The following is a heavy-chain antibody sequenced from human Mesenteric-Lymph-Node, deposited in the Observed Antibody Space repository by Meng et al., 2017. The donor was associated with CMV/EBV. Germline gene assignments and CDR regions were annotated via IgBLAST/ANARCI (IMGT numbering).Heavy chain of an antibody. Sequence: ASVKVSCKASGYTFIDNYLHWARQVPGQGLEWMGWINPNSGGTNYAQKFQGRLTMTTDTSISTAFMELSRLRSDDTAIYYCARLTGTGDIDYWGQGTLVTVSS. V-gene: IGHV1-2*02. CDR2: INPNSGGT. D-gene: IGHD1-1*01. J-gene: IGHJ4*02. CDR3: ARLTGTGDIDY. CDR1: GYTFIDNY.